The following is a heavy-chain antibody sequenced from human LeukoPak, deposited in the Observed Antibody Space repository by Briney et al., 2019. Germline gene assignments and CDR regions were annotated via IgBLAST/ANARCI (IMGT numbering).Heavy chain of an antibody. CDR2: IHYTGST. CDR3: ARDRLGYPVDY. V-gene: IGHV4-61*01. J-gene: IGHJ4*02. CDR1: GDSISITNYY. Sequence: SETLSLTCTVSGDSISITNYYWTWIWQPPGKGLEWIGYIHYTGSTNYNPSLKSRVTISVDTSKNQFSLKLTSVTAADTAVYYCARDRLGYPVDYWGQGTLVTVSS. D-gene: IGHD6-25*01.